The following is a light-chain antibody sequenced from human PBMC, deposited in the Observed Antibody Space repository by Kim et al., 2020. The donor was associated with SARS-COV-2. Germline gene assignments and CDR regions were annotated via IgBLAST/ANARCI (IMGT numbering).Light chain of an antibody. CDR3: QEYKSDSWT. V-gene: IGKV1-5*01. CDR2: DAS. CDR1: QSINIW. J-gene: IGKJ1*01. Sequence: GDRVTITCRASQSINIWLAWYQQKPGKAPNLLIYDASNLESGVPSRFSGSGSGTQFTLTISSLQPDDFATYYCQEYKSDSWTFGQGTKVDSK.